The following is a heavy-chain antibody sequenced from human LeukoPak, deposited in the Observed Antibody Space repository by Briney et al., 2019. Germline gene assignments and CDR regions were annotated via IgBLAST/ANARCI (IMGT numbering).Heavy chain of an antibody. CDR2: ISWDGGST. CDR1: GFTFDDYT. D-gene: IGHD7-27*01. J-gene: IGHJ4*02. V-gene: IGHV3-43*01. Sequence: GGSLRLSCAASGFTFDDYTMHWVRQAPGKGLEWVSLISWDGGSTYYADSVKGRFTVSRDNSKNSLYLQMNSLRTEDTALYYCAKDEQGNFDYWGQGTLVTVSS. CDR3: AKDEQGNFDY.